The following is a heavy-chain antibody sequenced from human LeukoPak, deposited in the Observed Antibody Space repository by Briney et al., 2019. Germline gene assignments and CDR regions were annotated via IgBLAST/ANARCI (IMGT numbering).Heavy chain of an antibody. D-gene: IGHD3-16*02. CDR2: IYYSGST. J-gene: IGHJ1*01. CDR1: GGSISSSGYY. V-gene: IGHV4-39*07. Sequence: HSETLSLTCTVSGGSISSSGYYWGWIRQPPGKGLEWIASIYYSGSTYYNPSLKSRVTISVDTSKNQFSLKLSSVTAADTAVYYCARALPGYDYVWGSYRRAEYFQHWGQGTLVTVSS. CDR3: ARALPGYDYVWGSYRRAEYFQH.